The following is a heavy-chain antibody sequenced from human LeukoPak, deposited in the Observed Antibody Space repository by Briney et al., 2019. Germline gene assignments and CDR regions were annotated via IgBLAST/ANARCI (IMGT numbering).Heavy chain of an antibody. J-gene: IGHJ5*02. CDR3: AADYYDSSGYHH. CDR1: GGSISSSSYY. Sequence: SETLSLACTVSGGSISSSSYYWGWIRQPPGKGLEWIGSIYYSGSTYYNPSLKSRVTISVDMSKNQFSLKLSSVTAADTAVYYCAADYYDSSGYHHWGQGTLVTVSS. D-gene: IGHD3-22*01. CDR2: IYYSGST. V-gene: IGHV4-39*01.